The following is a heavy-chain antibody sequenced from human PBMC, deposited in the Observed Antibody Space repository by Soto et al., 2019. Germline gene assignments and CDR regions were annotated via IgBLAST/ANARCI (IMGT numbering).Heavy chain of an antibody. CDR3: AIGNYDFWSGYYTDYYYYMDV. Sequence: ASVKVSCKASGYTFTSYDINWVRQATGQGLEWMGWMNPNSGNTGYAQKFQGRVTMTRNTSISTAYMELSSLRSEDTAVYYCAIGNYDFWSGYYTDYYYYMDVWGKGTTVTVSS. D-gene: IGHD3-3*01. CDR1: GYTFTSYD. V-gene: IGHV1-8*01. CDR2: MNPNSGNT. J-gene: IGHJ6*03.